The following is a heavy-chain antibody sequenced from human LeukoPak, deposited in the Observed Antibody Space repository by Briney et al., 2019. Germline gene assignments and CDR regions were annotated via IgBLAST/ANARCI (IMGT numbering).Heavy chain of an antibody. CDR3: AELGITMIGGV. V-gene: IGHV3-43*01. CDR2: ISMDGVNT. CDR1: GFTFDYYT. Sequence: GGSLRLSCAASGFTFDYYTMYWVRQGPEKGLEWVSLISMDGVNTFYADSVKGRFTISRDNAKNSLYLQMNSLRAEDTAVYYCAELGITMIGGVWGKGTTVTISS. D-gene: IGHD3-10*02. J-gene: IGHJ6*04.